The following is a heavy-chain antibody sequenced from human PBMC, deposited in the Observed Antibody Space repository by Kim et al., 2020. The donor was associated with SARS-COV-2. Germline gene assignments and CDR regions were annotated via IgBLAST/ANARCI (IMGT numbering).Heavy chain of an antibody. J-gene: IGHJ4*02. Sequence: SETLSLTCTVSGGSISSYYWSWIRQPPGKVLEWIGYIYYSGSTNYNPSLKSRVTISVDTSKNQFSLKLSSVTAADTAVYYCASLSLGVYTVLDYWGQGTLVTVSS. CDR1: GGSISSYY. CDR2: IYYSGST. D-gene: IGHD4-17*01. CDR3: ASLSLGVYTVLDY. V-gene: IGHV4-59*01.